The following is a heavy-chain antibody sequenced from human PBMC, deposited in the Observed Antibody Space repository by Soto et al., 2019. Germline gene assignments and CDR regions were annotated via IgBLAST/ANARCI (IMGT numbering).Heavy chain of an antibody. CDR1: GFTFSSYG. J-gene: IGHJ6*03. Sequence: QVQLVESGGGVVQPWRSLRLSCAASGFTFSSYGMHWVRQAPGKGLEWVAVISYDGSNKYYADSVKGRFTISRDNSKNTLYRQMNSLRAEDTAVYYCAKDLAPYCSGGSCYVDVWGKGTTVTVSS. CDR2: ISYDGSNK. CDR3: AKDLAPYCSGGSCYVDV. D-gene: IGHD2-15*01. V-gene: IGHV3-30*18.